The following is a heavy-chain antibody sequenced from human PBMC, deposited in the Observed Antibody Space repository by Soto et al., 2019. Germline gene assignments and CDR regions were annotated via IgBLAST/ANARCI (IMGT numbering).Heavy chain of an antibody. Sequence: ASVKVSCKASGYTFTSYGISWVRQAPGQGLEWMGWISAYNGNTNYAQKLQGRVTMTTDTSTSTAYMELRSLRSDDTAVYYCARDTIRDYGDYAVYFDYWGQGTLVTVSS. CDR1: GYTFTSYG. D-gene: IGHD4-17*01. CDR2: ISAYNGNT. V-gene: IGHV1-18*01. J-gene: IGHJ4*02. CDR3: ARDTIRDYGDYAVYFDY.